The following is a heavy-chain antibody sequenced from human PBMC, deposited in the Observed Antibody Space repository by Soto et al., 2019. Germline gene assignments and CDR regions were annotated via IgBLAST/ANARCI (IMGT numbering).Heavy chain of an antibody. Sequence: EVRLVESGGGLVQPGGSLRLPVAASGSTAGNNYLSWVRQAPGKGLEWVSVTYSGGDTRYADSVKGRFTMSRDSTKNTVYLQMDSLRAEDTAVYFCARNVPVTALGYWGQGSLVTVSS. D-gene: IGHD4-17*01. V-gene: IGHV3-66*01. CDR3: ARNVPVTALGY. CDR2: TYSGGDT. CDR1: GSTAGNNY. J-gene: IGHJ4*02.